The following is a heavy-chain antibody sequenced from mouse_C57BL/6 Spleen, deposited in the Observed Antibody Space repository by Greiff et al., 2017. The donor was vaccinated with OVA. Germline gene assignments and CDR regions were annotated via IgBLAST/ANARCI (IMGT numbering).Heavy chain of an antibody. Sequence: EVQLQQSGPELVKPGASVKIPCKASGYTFTDYNMDWVKQSHGKSLEWIGDINPNNGGTIYNQKFKGKATLTVDKSSSTAYMELRSLTSEDTAVYYCARSYCDYDSYAMDYWGQGTSVTVSS. V-gene: IGHV1-18*01. CDR3: ARSYCDYDSYAMDY. CDR2: INPNNGGT. CDR1: GYTFTDYN. J-gene: IGHJ4*01. D-gene: IGHD2-4*01.